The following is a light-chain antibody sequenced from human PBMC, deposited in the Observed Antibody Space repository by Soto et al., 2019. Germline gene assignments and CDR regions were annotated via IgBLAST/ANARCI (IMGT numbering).Light chain of an antibody. CDR1: SSDVGGYNY. CDR2: EVS. V-gene: IGLV2-14*01. CDR3: HSYTSSSTLV. J-gene: IGLJ1*01. Sequence: QSALTQPASVSGSPGQSITISCTGTSSDVGGYNYVSWYQQYPGKAPKLMIYEVSNRPSGVSSRFSGSKSGNTASLTISGLQAEDEADYFCHSYTSSSTLVFGTGTKVT.